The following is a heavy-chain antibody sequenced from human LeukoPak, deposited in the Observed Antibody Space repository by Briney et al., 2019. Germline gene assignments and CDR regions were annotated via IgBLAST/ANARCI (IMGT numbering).Heavy chain of an antibody. CDR3: ARDWDYYEGHAFDI. J-gene: IGHJ3*02. D-gene: IGHD3-22*01. CDR2: IYSGGSS. V-gene: IGHV3-53*01. Sequence: PGGSLRLSCAASGFTVSSNYMSWVRQAPGKGLEWVSLIYSGGSSYYADSVKGRFTISRDHSKNTLYLQMNSLRAEDTAVYYCARDWDYYEGHAFDIWGQGTMVTVSS. CDR1: GFTVSSNY.